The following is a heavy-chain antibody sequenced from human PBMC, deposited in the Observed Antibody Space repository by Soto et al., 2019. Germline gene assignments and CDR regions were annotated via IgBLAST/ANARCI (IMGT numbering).Heavy chain of an antibody. J-gene: IGHJ4*02. CDR1: GVSFSGYY. D-gene: IGHD6-19*01. CDR3: ARGRQWLDPTFDY. Sequence: SETLSLTCAVYGVSFSGYYWGWIRQPPGKGLEWTGEINHSGSTNYNPSLKSRVTISVDTSKNQFSLKLSSVTAADTAVYYCARGRQWLDPTFDYWGQGTLVTVSS. V-gene: IGHV4-34*01. CDR2: INHSGST.